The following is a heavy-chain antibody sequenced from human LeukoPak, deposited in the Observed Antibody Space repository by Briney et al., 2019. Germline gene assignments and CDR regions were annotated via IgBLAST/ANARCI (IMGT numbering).Heavy chain of an antibody. J-gene: IGHJ4*02. V-gene: IGHV4-39*01. CDR1: GGSISSSSYY. Sequence: SETLSLTCTVSGGSISSSSYYWGWIRQPPGKGLEWIGSIFYSGSTYYTPSLQSRVTISVGTSTNQFSLRLSSVTAADTAVYYCARRATVTSHYFDYWGQGNLVTVSS. D-gene: IGHD4-17*01. CDR2: IFYSGST. CDR3: ARRATVTSHYFDY.